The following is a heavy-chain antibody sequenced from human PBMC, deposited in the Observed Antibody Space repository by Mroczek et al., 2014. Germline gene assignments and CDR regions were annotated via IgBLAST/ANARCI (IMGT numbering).Heavy chain of an antibody. Sequence: QVQLQESGAEVKKPGASVKVSCKASGYTFTSYGISWVRQAPGQGLEWMGWISAYNGNTNYAQKLQGRVTMTTDTSTSTAYMELRSLRSDDTAVYYCARDHEYGSGSYYNGPTTDPLHFDYWGQGTPGHRL. CDR3: ARDHEYGSGSYYNGPTTDPLHFDY. CDR2: ISAYNGNT. V-gene: IGHV1-18*01. D-gene: IGHD3-10*01. CDR1: GYTFTSYG. J-gene: IGHJ4*02.